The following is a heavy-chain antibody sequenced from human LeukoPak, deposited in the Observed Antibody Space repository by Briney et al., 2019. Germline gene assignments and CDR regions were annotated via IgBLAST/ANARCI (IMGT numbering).Heavy chain of an antibody. CDR3: AAQWSPTTYWFDP. CDR1: GGTFSSYA. J-gene: IGHJ5*02. D-gene: IGHD2-15*01. Sequence: SVKVSCKASGGTFSSYAISWVRQAPGQGLEWMGGIIHIFGTANYAQKFQGRVTITTDESTSTAYMELSSLRSEDTAVYYCAAQWSPTTYWFDPWGQGTLVTVSS. CDR2: IIHIFGTA. V-gene: IGHV1-69*05.